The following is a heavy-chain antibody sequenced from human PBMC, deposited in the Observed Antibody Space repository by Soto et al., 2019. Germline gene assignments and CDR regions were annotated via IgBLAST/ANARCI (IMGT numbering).Heavy chain of an antibody. D-gene: IGHD5-18*01. J-gene: IGHJ4*02. CDR3: ARGRVYGYGIDY. CDR1: GGSVSSGSHY. CDR2: VLYSGGD. Sequence: QVQLQESGPGLVKPSETLSLTCIVSGGSVSSGSHYWSWIRQPPGKELEFIAFVLYSGGDNYNPSLKSRVTISVDTSKNQFSLNLRSVTAVDTAVYYCARGRVYGYGIDYWGQGILVTVSS. V-gene: IGHV4-61*01.